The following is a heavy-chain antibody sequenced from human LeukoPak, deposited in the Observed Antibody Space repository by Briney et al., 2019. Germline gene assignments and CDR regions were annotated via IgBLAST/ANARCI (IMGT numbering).Heavy chain of an antibody. D-gene: IGHD3-10*01. Sequence: GGSLRLSCAASGFTFSSYLMSWVRQAPGKGLEWVANIKQDGSEKYYVDSVKGRFTISRDNAKNSLYLQMNSLRAEDTAVYYCARAGYYGSGHAFDIWGQGTMVTVSS. CDR3: ARAGYYGSGHAFDI. CDR2: IKQDGSEK. V-gene: IGHV3-7*04. CDR1: GFTFSSYL. J-gene: IGHJ3*02.